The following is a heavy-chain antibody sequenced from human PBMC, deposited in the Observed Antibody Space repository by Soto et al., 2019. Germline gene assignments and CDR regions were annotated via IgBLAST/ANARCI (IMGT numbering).Heavy chain of an antibody. V-gene: IGHV3-21*01. CDR2: ISSSSSYI. D-gene: IGHD3-3*01. CDR1: GFTFSSYS. Sequence: GGSLRLSCAASGFTFSSYSMNWVRQAPGKGLEWVSSISSSSSYIYYADSVKGRFTISRDNAKNSLYLQMNSLRAEDTAVYYCARDLYSDSITIFGVVIDAFDIWGQGTMVTVSS. J-gene: IGHJ3*02. CDR3: ARDLYSDSITIFGVVIDAFDI.